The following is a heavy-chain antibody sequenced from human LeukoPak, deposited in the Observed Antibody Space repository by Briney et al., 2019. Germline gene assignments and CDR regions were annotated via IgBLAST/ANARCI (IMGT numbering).Heavy chain of an antibody. CDR2: IKQDGSDK. CDR3: ARVGAATFYWYYMDV. Sequence: GGSLRLPCEASGFTFSSYWMSWVRQAPGKGLEWVANIKQDGSDKYYVESLKGRFTVSRDNAKNSLYLQINSLRVGDTAVYFCARVGAATFYWYYMDVWGKGTTVTVSS. D-gene: IGHD2-15*01. J-gene: IGHJ6*03. V-gene: IGHV3-7*01. CDR1: GFTFSSYW.